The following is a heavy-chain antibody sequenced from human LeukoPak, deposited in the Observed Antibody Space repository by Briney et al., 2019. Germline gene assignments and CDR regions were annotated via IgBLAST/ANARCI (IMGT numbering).Heavy chain of an antibody. J-gene: IGHJ5*02. Sequence: VASVKVSCKASGGTFSSYAISWVRQAPGQGLEWMGGIIPIFGTANYAQEFQGRVTITADESTSTAYMELSSLRSEDTAVYYCARESSGGSWGNWFDPWGQGTLVTVSS. D-gene: IGHD2-15*01. CDR1: GGTFSSYA. V-gene: IGHV1-69*01. CDR2: IIPIFGTA. CDR3: ARESSGGSWGNWFDP.